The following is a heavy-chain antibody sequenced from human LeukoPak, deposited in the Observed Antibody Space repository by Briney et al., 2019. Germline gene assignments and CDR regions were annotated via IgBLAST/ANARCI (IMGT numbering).Heavy chain of an antibody. CDR1: GFTISSYG. D-gene: IGHD6-19*01. Sequence: GGSLRLSCAASGFTISSYGMHWVRQAPGKGLEWVSSISSSSSYIYYADSVKGRFTISRDNAKNSLYLQMNSLRAEDTAVYYCAREYSSGWYYFDYWGQGTLVTVSS. J-gene: IGHJ4*02. CDR2: ISSSSSYI. CDR3: AREYSSGWYYFDY. V-gene: IGHV3-21*01.